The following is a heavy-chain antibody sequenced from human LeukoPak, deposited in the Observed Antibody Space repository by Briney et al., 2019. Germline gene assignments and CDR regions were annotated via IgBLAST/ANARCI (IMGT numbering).Heavy chain of an antibody. CDR3: ARAAWRGTNSRDAFDI. D-gene: IGHD4/OR15-4a*01. J-gene: IGHJ3*02. CDR2: ISYSGTT. Sequence: SETLSLTCTVSGGSISSGGDYWSWIRQHPGKGLEWIGYISYSGTTYYNPSLKSRITISLDTSKNQFSLELSSVTAADTAVYFRARAAWRGTNSRDAFDIWGLGTVVTVSS. CDR1: GGSISSGGDY. V-gene: IGHV4-31*03.